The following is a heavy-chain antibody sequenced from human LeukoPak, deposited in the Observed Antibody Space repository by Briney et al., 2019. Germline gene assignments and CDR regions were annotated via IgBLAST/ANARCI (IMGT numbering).Heavy chain of an antibody. V-gene: IGHV3-15*01. CDR1: GFTFSSYW. D-gene: IGHD2-21*01. J-gene: IGHJ4*02. CDR2: IKSKTDGGTT. Sequence: PGGSLRLSCAASGFTFSSYWMSWVRQAPGKGLEWVGRIKSKTDGGTTDYAAPVKGRFTISRDDSKNTLYLQMNSLKTEDTAVYYCTTDPLAYCGGDCYWGQGTLVTVSS. CDR3: TTDPLAYCGGDCY.